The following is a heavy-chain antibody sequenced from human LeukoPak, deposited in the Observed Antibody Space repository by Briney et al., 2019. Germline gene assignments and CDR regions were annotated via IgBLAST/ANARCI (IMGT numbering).Heavy chain of an antibody. D-gene: IGHD6-13*01. CDR1: GYSISSGYY. CDR2: IYHSGST. Sequence: PSETLSLTCAVSGYSISSGYYWGWIRQPPGKGLEWIGSIYHSGSTNYNPSLKSRVTISVDTSKNQFSLKLSSVTAADTAVYYCARALYSSSWTFDYWGQGTLVTVSS. J-gene: IGHJ4*02. V-gene: IGHV4-38-2*01. CDR3: ARALYSSSWTFDY.